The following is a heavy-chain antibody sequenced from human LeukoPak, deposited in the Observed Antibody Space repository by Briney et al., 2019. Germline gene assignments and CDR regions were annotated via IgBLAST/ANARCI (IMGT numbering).Heavy chain of an antibody. CDR3: ARDPRKTTVTTGYYFDY. J-gene: IGHJ4*02. CDR1: GYTFTSYY. D-gene: IGHD4-17*01. CDR2: INPSGGST. V-gene: IGHV1-46*01. Sequence: ASVKVSCKASGYTFTSYYMHWVRQAPGQGLEWMGIINPSGGSTSYAQKFRGRVTMTRDMSTSTVYMELSSLRSEDTAVYYCARDPRKTTVTTGYYFDYWGQGTLVTVSS.